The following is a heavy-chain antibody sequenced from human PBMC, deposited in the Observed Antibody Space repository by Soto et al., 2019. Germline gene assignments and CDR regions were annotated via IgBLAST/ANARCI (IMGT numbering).Heavy chain of an antibody. CDR2: ISYDGSNK. V-gene: IGHV3-30-3*01. CDR3: ARGSHDSVGYYYYGMDV. Sequence: GGSLRLSCAASGFTFSSYAMHWVRQAPGKGLEWVAVISYDGSNKYYADSVKGRFTISRDNSKNTLYLQMNSLRAEDTAVYYCARGSHDSVGYYYYGMDVWGQGTTVTVSS. D-gene: IGHD1-26*01. CDR1: GFTFSSYA. J-gene: IGHJ6*02.